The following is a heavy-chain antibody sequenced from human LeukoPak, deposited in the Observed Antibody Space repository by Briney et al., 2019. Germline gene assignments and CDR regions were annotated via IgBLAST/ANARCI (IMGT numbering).Heavy chain of an antibody. Sequence: GGSLRLSCAASGFTFSSYAMHWVRQAPGKGLEWVAVISYDGSNKYYADSVKGRFTISRDNSKNTLYLQMNSLRAEDTAVYYCARAGKCCGGSCYYFDYWGQGTLATVSS. CDR1: GFTFSSYA. D-gene: IGHD2-15*01. CDR3: ARAGKCCGGSCYYFDY. J-gene: IGHJ4*02. V-gene: IGHV3-30-3*01. CDR2: ISYDGSNK.